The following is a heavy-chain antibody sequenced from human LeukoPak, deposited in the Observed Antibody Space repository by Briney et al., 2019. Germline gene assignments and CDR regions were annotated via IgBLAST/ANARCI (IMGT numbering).Heavy chain of an antibody. D-gene: IGHD1-26*01. CDR3: ARVREIGN. V-gene: IGHV4-34*01. J-gene: IGHJ4*02. Sequence: SETLSLTCALYGASFSGYYWSWIRQPPGKGLEWIGEINHSGSTNYNTSLKSRVTISVDTSKNQFSLKLSSVTAADTAVYYCARVREIGNWGQGTLVTVSS. CDR1: GASFSGYY. CDR2: INHSGST.